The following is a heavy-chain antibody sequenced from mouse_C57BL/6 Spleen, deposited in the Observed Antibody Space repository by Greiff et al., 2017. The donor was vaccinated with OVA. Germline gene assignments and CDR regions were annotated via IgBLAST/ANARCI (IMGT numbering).Heavy chain of an antibody. CDR1: GYTFTSYW. Sequence: QVHVKQPGAELVKPGASVKVSCKASGYTFTSYWMHWVKQRPGQGLEWIGRIHPSDSDTNYNQKFKGKATLTVDKSSSTAYMQLSSLTSEDSAVYYCAIFAAQATDAYWGQGTLVTVSA. CDR3: AIFAAQATDAY. V-gene: IGHV1-74*01. J-gene: IGHJ3*01. CDR2: IHPSDSDT. D-gene: IGHD3-2*02.